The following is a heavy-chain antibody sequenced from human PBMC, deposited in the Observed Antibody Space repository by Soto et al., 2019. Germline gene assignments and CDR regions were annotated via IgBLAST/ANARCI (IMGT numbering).Heavy chain of an antibody. CDR1: GFTFSSYA. CDR2: ISGSGGST. V-gene: IGHV3-23*01. D-gene: IGHD1-26*01. CDR3: AKESGSYPDYYYYYGMDV. Sequence: VQLLESGGGLVQPGGSLRLSCAASGFTFSSYAMSWVRQAPGKGLEWVSAISGSGGSTYYADSVKGRFTISRDNSKNTLYLQMNSLRAEDTAVYYCAKESGSYPDYYYYYGMDVWGQGTTVTVSS. J-gene: IGHJ6*02.